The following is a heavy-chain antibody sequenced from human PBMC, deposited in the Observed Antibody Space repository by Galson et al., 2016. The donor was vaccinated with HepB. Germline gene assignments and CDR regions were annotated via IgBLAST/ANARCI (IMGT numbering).Heavy chain of an antibody. D-gene: IGHD1-1*01. J-gene: IGHJ5*02. CDR1: GLTLSTSD. V-gene: IGHV3-23*01. CDR3: AAGMGYGWFDP. Sequence: SLRLSCAASGLTLSTSDLSWVRQAPGKGLEWVSAIVHNGDRAYYAESVKGRFTMSRDNSKNTVFLQMHSLRAEDTAVYYCAAGMGYGWFDPWGQGTLVTVSS. CDR2: IVHNGDRA.